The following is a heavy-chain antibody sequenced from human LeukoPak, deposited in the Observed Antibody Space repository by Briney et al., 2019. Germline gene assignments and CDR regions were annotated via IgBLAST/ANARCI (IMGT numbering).Heavy chain of an antibody. CDR2: IIPIFGIA. CDR1: GGTFSSYA. J-gene: IGHJ6*02. Sequence: SVKVSCKASGGTFSSYAISWVRQAPGQGLERMGRIIPIFGIANYAQKFQGRVTITADKSTSTAYMELSSLRSEDTAVYYCAQPGGLYGDYSHYYGMDVWGQGTTVTVSS. V-gene: IGHV1-69*04. CDR3: AQPGGLYGDYSHYYGMDV. D-gene: IGHD4-17*01.